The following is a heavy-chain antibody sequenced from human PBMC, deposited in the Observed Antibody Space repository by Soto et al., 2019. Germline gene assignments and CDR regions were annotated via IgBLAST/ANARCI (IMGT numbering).Heavy chain of an antibody. CDR2: INAGNGNT. J-gene: IGHJ5*02. D-gene: IGHD2-2*02. CDR3: ARDYPMVVVPAAIRNWFAP. Sequence: ASVKVSCKASGYTFTSYAMHWVRQAPGQRLEWMGWINAGNGNTKYSQKFQGRVTITRDTSASTAYMELSSLRSEDTAVYYCARDYPMVVVPAAIRNWFAPWGQGTLVTVSS. V-gene: IGHV1-3*01. CDR1: GYTFTSYA.